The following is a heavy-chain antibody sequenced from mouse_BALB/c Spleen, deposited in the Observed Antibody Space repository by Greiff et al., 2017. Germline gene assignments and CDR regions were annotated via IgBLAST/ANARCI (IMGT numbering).Heavy chain of an antibody. CDR3: VRQDYDGYYVAY. Sequence: EVQRVESGGGLVQPKGSLKLSCAASGFTFNTYAMNWVRQAPGKGLEWVARIRSKSNNYATYYADSVKDRFTISRDDSQSMLYLQMNNLKTEDTAMYYCVRQDYDGYYVAYWGQGTLVTVSA. V-gene: IGHV10-1*02. D-gene: IGHD2-3*01. J-gene: IGHJ3*01. CDR2: IRSKSNNYAT. CDR1: GFTFNTYA.